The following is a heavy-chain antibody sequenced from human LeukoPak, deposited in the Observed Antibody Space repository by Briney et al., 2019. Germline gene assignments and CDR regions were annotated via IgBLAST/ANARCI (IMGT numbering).Heavy chain of an antibody. CDR3: ARRGPSGSHYFDY. Sequence: GRSLRLSCAASGFTFSSYGMLWVRQAPGKGLEWVTLIWYDGSNKLYADSVKGRFTIARDNSKNTPYLQINSLRAEDTAVYYCARRGPSGSHYFDYWGQGTLVTVSS. CDR2: IWYDGSNK. J-gene: IGHJ4*02. D-gene: IGHD1-26*01. CDR1: GFTFSSYG. V-gene: IGHV3-33*01.